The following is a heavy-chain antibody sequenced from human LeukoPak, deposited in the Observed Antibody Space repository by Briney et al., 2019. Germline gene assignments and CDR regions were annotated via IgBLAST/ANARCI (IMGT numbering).Heavy chain of an antibody. CDR2: IYYSGST. J-gene: IGHJ4*02. Sequence: SETLSLTCVVYGGSFSGYYWSWIRQPPGKGLEWIGSIYYSGSTYYNPSLKSRVTISVDTSKNQFSLKLSSVTAADTAVYYCAGLYDSSGYFDYWGQGTLVTVSS. V-gene: IGHV4-34*01. D-gene: IGHD3-22*01. CDR3: AGLYDSSGYFDY. CDR1: GGSFSGYY.